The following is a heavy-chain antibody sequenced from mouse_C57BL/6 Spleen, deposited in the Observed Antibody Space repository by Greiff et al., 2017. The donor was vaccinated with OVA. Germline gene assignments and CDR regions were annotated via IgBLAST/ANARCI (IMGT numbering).Heavy chain of an antibody. CDR3: ASQLGSAWFAY. Sequence: VQLQESGPGLVQPSQSLSITCTVSGFSLTSYGVHWVRQSPGKGLEWLGVIWSGGSTDYNAAFISRLSISKDNSKSQVFFKMNSLQADDTAIYYCASQLGSAWFAYWGQGTLVTVSA. D-gene: IGHD4-1*02. J-gene: IGHJ3*01. CDR1: GFSLTSYG. V-gene: IGHV2-2*01. CDR2: IWSGGST.